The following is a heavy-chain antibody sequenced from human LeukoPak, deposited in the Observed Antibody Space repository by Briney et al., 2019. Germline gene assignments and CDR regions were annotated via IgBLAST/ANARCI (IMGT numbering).Heavy chain of an antibody. CDR1: GFTFSIYT. Sequence: GGSLRLSCVASGFTFSIYTMSWVRQAPGKGLEWVAVISYDGSNKYYADSVKGRFTISRDNSKNTLYLQMNSLRAEDTAVYYCVKEGRDTTFGVLVPFDYWGQGALVIVSS. CDR2: ISYDGSNK. CDR3: VKEGRDTTFGVLVPFDY. D-gene: IGHD3-3*01. V-gene: IGHV3-30-3*01. J-gene: IGHJ4*02.